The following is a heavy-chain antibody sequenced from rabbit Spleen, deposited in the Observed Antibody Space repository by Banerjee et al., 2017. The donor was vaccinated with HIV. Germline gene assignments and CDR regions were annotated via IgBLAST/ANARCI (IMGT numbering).Heavy chain of an antibody. Sequence: QEQLVESGGGLVRPEGSLKLSCTASGFSFSNKAVMCWVRQAPGKGLQWIACIYAGSTGTTYYASWAKGRFTISKTSSTTVTLQMTRLTAADTATYFCAGDVGGIHYRFSLWGPGTLVTVS. D-gene: IGHD8-1*01. J-gene: IGHJ4*01. CDR3: AGDVGGIHYRFSL. CDR1: GFSFSNKAV. CDR2: IYAGSTGTT. V-gene: IGHV1S45*01.